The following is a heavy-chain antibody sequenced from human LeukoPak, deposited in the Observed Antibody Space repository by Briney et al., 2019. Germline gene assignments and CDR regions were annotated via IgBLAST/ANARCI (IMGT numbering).Heavy chain of an antibody. J-gene: IGHJ4*02. CDR2: FDPEDGET. D-gene: IGHD3-22*01. V-gene: IGHV1-24*01. CDR3: ATFRLLYYYDSSGYPNPYFDY. Sequence: ASVKVSCKVSGYTLTELSMHWVRQAPGKGLEWMGGFDPEDGETIYAQKFQGRVTMTEDTSTDTAYMELSSLRSEDTAVYYCATFRLLYYYDSSGYPNPYFDYWGQGTPVTVS. CDR1: GYTLTELS.